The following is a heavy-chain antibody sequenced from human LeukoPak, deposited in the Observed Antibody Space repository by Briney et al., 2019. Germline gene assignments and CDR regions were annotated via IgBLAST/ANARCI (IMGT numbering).Heavy chain of an antibody. Sequence: PGGSLRVSCAASGFTFSSYWLNWVRQTPGKGLEWVANIKEDGSEKYHVDSVKGRFTISRDNAKSSLYLQMNSLRAVDTALYYCARSIMGGGAFDYWGQGSQVTVSS. CDR2: IKEDGSEK. CDR1: GFTFSSYW. V-gene: IGHV3-7*03. CDR3: ARSIMGGGAFDY. D-gene: IGHD3-10*01. J-gene: IGHJ4*02.